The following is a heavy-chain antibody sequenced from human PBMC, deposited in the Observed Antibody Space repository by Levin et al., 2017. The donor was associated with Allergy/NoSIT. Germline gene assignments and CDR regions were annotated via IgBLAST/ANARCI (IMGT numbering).Heavy chain of an antibody. V-gene: IGHV1-69*13. CDR1: GGTFSNYA. Sequence: ASVKISCKVSGGTFSNYAISWVRQAPGQGLEWMGGIIPIFGTANYAQKFQGRVTITADESTSTAYMELSSLRSEDTTVYYCARVRAYYYGSGSYYDYWGQGTLVTVSS. D-gene: IGHD3-10*01. J-gene: IGHJ4*02. CDR3: ARVRAYYYGSGSYYDY. CDR2: IIPIFGTA.